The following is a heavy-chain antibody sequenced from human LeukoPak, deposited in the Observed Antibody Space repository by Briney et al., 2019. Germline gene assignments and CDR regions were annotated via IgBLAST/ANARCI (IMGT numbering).Heavy chain of an antibody. Sequence: PSETLSLTCTVSGDSINTNIYYWGWIRHPPGKGLEWIGHVYYSGSTYSSPSLKGRVTILLDTSNNHFSLRLSSVTAADTAVYYCARSAPDYGDYTGFDYWGQGTLVTVSS. CDR3: ARSAPDYGDYTGFDY. J-gene: IGHJ4*02. CDR2: VYYSGST. CDR1: GDSINTNIYY. V-gene: IGHV4-39*07. D-gene: IGHD4-17*01.